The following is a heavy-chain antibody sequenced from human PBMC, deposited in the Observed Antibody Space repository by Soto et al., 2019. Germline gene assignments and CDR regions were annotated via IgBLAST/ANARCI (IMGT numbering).Heavy chain of an antibody. CDR2: INHSGST. D-gene: IGHD5-12*01. V-gene: IGHV4-34*01. J-gene: IGHJ4*02. CDR3: ARGKEGVGYKYYFDY. CDR1: GGSFSGYY. Sequence: SETLSLTCAVYGGSFSGYYWSWIRQPPGKGLEWIGEINHSGSTNYNPSLKSRVTISVDTSKNQFSLKLSSVTAADTAVYYCARGKEGVGYKYYFDYWGQGTLVTVS.